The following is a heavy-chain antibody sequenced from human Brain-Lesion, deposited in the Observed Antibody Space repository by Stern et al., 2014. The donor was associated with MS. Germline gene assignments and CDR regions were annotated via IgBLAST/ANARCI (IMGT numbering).Heavy chain of an antibody. CDR1: GYTLTDLS. Sequence: QVQLVQSGAEVKKPGASVKVSCKVSGYTLTDLSMHWVRQAPRKGLEWMGGFDPEDGGTIYAQKFQGRVTMTEDTTTYNAYSELSSLRSEDTAVYYCATLSPGAGGNYYRHFDYWGQGTLVTVSS. D-gene: IGHD1-26*01. J-gene: IGHJ4*02. V-gene: IGHV1-24*01. CDR2: FDPEDGGT. CDR3: ATLSPGAGGNYYRHFDY.